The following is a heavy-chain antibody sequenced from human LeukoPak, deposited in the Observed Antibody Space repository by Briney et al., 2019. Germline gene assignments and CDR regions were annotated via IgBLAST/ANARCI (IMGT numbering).Heavy chain of an antibody. Sequence: PSETLSLTCTVSGGSISSYYWSWIRQPPGKGLEWIAYIHYSGSTNYNPSLKSRVTISVDTSKNQFALKLSSVTAADTAVYYCARAGLGGTYLNWFESWGQGTLVTVSS. V-gene: IGHV4-59*08. CDR3: ARAGLGGTYLNWFES. CDR2: IHYSGST. D-gene: IGHD6-19*01. J-gene: IGHJ5*01. CDR1: GGSISSYY.